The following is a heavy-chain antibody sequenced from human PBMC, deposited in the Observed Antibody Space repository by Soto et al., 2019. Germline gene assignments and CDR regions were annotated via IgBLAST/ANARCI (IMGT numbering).Heavy chain of an antibody. Sequence: ASVKVSCKASGYTFTRSGISWVRQAPGQGLEWMGWISAYNGNTNYAQKFQDRVTMTTDTSTSTAYMELRSLRPDDTAVYYCARIPPLIVVVTAPYDYWGQGTLVTVSS. CDR1: GYTFTRSG. J-gene: IGHJ4*02. D-gene: IGHD3-22*01. CDR3: ARIPPLIVVVTAPYDY. CDR2: ISAYNGNT. V-gene: IGHV1-18*01.